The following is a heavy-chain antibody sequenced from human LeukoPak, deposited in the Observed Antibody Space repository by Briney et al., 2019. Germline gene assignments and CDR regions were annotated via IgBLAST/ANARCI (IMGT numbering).Heavy chain of an antibody. Sequence: ASGKVSCKASGYTFTTYYMHWVRQAPGQGLEWMGIINPSGGSTTYAQKLQGRVTMTRDTSTSTVYMELSSLRSEDTAVYYCARSSDYYDSSGYFDYWGQGTLVTVSS. D-gene: IGHD3-22*01. J-gene: IGHJ4*02. CDR3: ARSSDYYDSSGYFDY. CDR1: GYTFTTYY. CDR2: INPSGGST. V-gene: IGHV1-46*04.